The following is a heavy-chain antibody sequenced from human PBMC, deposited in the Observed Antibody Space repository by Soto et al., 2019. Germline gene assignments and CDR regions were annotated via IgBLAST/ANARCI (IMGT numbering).Heavy chain of an antibody. CDR1: GFTFSSYA. Sequence: PGESLKISCVASGFTFSSYAMSWVRQAPGEGLEWVSTISGSAASTYYADSVKGRFTISRDNSKNTLYLQMNSLRAEDTAVYYCAKVGHPFYYDTSGYLPFDYWGQGTLVTVSS. J-gene: IGHJ4*02. V-gene: IGHV3-23*01. CDR2: ISGSAAST. CDR3: AKVGHPFYYDTSGYLPFDY. D-gene: IGHD3-22*01.